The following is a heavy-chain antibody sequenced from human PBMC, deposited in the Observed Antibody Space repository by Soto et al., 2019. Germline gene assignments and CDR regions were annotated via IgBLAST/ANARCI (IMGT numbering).Heavy chain of an antibody. CDR3: ARRVDYVWGSYRYSPYFDY. V-gene: IGHV4-59*08. Sequence: SETLSLTCTVSGGSISSYYWSWIRQPPGKGPEWIGYIYYSGSTNYNPSLKSRVTISVDTSKNQFSLKLSSVTAADTAVYYCARRVDYVWGSYRYSPYFDYWGQGTLVTVS. CDR2: IYYSGST. CDR1: GGSISSYY. D-gene: IGHD3-16*02. J-gene: IGHJ4*02.